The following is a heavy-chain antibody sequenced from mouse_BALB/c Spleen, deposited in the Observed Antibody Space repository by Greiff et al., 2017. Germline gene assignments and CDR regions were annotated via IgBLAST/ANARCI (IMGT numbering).Heavy chain of an antibody. CDR3: ARYDGNYYAMDY. Sequence: QVQLQQSGAELVRPGSSVKISCKASGYAFSSYWMNWVKQSHAKSLEWIGVISIYYDNTNYNQKFKGKATMTVDKSSSTAYMELARLTSEDSAIYYCARYDGNYYAMDYWGQGTSVTVSS. V-gene: IGHV1S137*01. CDR2: ISIYYDNT. J-gene: IGHJ4*01. D-gene: IGHD2-3*01. CDR1: GYAFSSYW.